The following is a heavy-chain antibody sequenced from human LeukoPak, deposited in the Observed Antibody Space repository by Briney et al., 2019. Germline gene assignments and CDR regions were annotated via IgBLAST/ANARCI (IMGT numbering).Heavy chain of an antibody. D-gene: IGHD6-13*01. J-gene: IGHJ6*02. CDR3: AREGSSSWYDSPERDYGMDV. CDR2: ISSSSSYI. CDR1: GFTFSTYW. V-gene: IGHV3-21*01. Sequence: PGGSLRLSCAASGFTFSTYWMSWVRQAPGRGLEWVSSISSSSSYIYYADSVKGRFTISRDNAKNSLYLQMNSLRAEDTAVYYCAREGSSSWYDSPERDYGMDVWGQGTTVTVSS.